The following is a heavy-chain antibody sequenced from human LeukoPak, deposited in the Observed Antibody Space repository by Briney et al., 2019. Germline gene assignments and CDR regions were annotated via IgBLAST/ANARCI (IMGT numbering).Heavy chain of an antibody. CDR3: ARVPTLPPRYSSGWYGAFDI. D-gene: IGHD6-19*01. CDR2: ISAYNGNT. V-gene: IGHV1-18*01. J-gene: IGHJ3*02. CDR1: GYTFTSYG. Sequence: GASVKVSCKASGYTFTSYGISWVRQAPGQGLEWMGWISAYNGNTNYAQKLQGRVTMTTDTSTSTAYMELRSLRSDDTAVYYCARVPTLPPRYSSGWYGAFDIWGQGTMVTVSS.